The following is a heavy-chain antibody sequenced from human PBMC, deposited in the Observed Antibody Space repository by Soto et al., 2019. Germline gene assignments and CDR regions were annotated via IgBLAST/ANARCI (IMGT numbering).Heavy chain of an antibody. CDR3: ARAKFESTGWHQFDI. CDR2: VSHSGNT. Sequence: SETLSLTCTVPGGSFTGHFWSWVRQPPGKGLEWIGEVSHSGNTKYYPSLRSRVTLSVDSSKNQISLALTSVTAADTAVYYCARAKFESTGWHQFDIWGQGTLVTV. CDR1: GGSFTGHF. V-gene: IGHV4-34*01. D-gene: IGHD7-27*01. J-gene: IGHJ4*02.